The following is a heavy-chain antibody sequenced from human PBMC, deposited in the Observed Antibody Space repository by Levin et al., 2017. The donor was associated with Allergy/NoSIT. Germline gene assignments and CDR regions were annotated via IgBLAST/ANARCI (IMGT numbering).Heavy chain of an antibody. CDR1: GYTFTGYY. D-gene: IGHD3-3*01. V-gene: IGHV1-2*02. CDR2: INPNSGGT. CDR3: ARDRRGYYPFDY. J-gene: IGHJ4*02. Sequence: GESLKISCKASGYTFTGYYMHWVRQAPGQGLEWMGWINPNSGGTNYAQKFQGRVTMTRDTSISTAYMELSRLRSDDTAVYYCARDRRGYYPFDYWGQGTLVTVSS.